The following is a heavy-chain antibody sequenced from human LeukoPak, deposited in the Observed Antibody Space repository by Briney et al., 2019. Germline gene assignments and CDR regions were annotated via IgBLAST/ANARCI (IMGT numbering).Heavy chain of an antibody. Sequence: PSETLSLTCVVSGYSISSGYFWGWIRQPPGKGLEWIGSIYHSGNTYYNPSLKSRVTISVDTSKNQFSLKLSSVTAADTAVYYCARDCRSSSCYYMGVWGKGTTVTVSS. CDR2: IYHSGNT. D-gene: IGHD2-2*01. CDR1: GYSISSGYF. V-gene: IGHV4-38-2*02. CDR3: ARDCRSSSCYYMGV. J-gene: IGHJ6*03.